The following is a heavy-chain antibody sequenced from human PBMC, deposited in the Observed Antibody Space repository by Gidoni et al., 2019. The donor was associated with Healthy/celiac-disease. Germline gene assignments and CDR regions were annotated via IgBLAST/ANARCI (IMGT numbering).Heavy chain of an antibody. Sequence: QVQLVESGGGVVQPGRSLRLSCAASGFTFSSYGMHWVRQAPGKGLEWVAVISYDGSNKYYADSVKGRFTISRDNSKNTLYLQMNSLRAEDTAVYYCAKDALDSGIAAAGTHFQHWGQGTLVTVSS. D-gene: IGHD6-13*01. V-gene: IGHV3-30*18. CDR2: ISYDGSNK. J-gene: IGHJ1*01. CDR3: AKDALDSGIAAAGTHFQH. CDR1: GFTFSSYG.